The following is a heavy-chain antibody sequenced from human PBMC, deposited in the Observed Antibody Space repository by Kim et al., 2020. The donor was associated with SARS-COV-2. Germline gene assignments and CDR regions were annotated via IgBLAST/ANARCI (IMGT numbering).Heavy chain of an antibody. Sequence: SETLSLTCNVSGGSISGDYWSWIRQTPEKGLQWIASISYAGTMSYNPSLKSRVTISVDTSKNQVSLKLSSVTAADTAMYYCARHLSGSGAFYNVGYWGQGSLVTVSS. D-gene: IGHD3-10*01. CDR1: GGSISGDY. CDR3: ARHLSGSGAFYNVGY. V-gene: IGHV4-59*08. CDR2: ISYAGTM. J-gene: IGHJ4*02.